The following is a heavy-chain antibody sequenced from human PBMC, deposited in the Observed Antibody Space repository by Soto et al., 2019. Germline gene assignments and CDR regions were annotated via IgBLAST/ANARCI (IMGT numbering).Heavy chain of an antibody. CDR3: ARGDDVYDI. CDR1: GFTVSSKY. D-gene: IGHD2-8*01. V-gene: IGHV3-66*01. Sequence: GGSLRLSCAASGFTVSSKYMSWVRQAPGKGLEWVSTIYSGGSTYYADSGKGRFTIYRDNSKNTLHLQMNSLRAGDTALYYCARGDDVYDIWGQGTMVTVSS. J-gene: IGHJ3*02. CDR2: IYSGGST.